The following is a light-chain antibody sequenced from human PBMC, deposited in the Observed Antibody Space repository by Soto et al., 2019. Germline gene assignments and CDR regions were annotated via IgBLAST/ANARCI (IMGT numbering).Light chain of an antibody. J-gene: IGLJ1*01. CDR3: CSYAGSPRYV. V-gene: IGLV2-11*01. Sequence: SALTQPRSVSGSLGQSVTISCTGTSSDVGTYNYVSWYQQHPGKAPKVMIYDVSERPSGVPDRFSGSKSGNTASLTISGLQAEDEADYYCCSYAGSPRYVLGTGTKLTVL. CDR1: SSDVGTYNY. CDR2: DVS.